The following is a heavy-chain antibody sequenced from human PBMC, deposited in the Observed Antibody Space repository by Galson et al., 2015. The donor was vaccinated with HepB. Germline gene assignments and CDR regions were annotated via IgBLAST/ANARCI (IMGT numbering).Heavy chain of an antibody. J-gene: IGHJ6*02. D-gene: IGHD2-15*01. CDR1: GDSVSTNSAA. CDR2: TFYRSKWYN. V-gene: IGHV6-1*01. CDR3: ARGRLVAATHYGLDV. Sequence: CAISGDSVSTNSAAWNWIRQSPSRGLEWLRRTFYRSKWYNDYAVSVRSRITINPDTSKNQFSLQLNSVTPEDTAVYYCARGRLVAATHYGLDVWGQGTTVTVSS.